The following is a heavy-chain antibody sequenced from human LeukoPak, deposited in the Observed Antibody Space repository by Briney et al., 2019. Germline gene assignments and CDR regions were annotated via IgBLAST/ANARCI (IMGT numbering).Heavy chain of an antibody. J-gene: IGHJ6*02. D-gene: IGHD3-3*01. CDR3: ARGGVDFWSGYLNFGTAYYYYGMDV. Sequence: GASVKVSCKASGYTFTSYDINWVRQATGQGLEWMGWMNPNSGNTGYAQKFQGRVTMTRNTSISTAYMELSSLRSEDTAVYYCARGGVDFWSGYLNFGTAYYYYGMDVWGPGTTVTVSS. CDR2: MNPNSGNT. CDR1: GYTFTSYD. V-gene: IGHV1-8*01.